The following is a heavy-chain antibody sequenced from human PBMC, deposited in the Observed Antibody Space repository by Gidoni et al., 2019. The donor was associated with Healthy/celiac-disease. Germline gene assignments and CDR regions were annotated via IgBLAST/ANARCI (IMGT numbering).Heavy chain of an antibody. CDR2: IYYSGST. CDR1: GGSISSSSYY. Sequence: QLQLQESGPGLVKPSETLSLTCTVSGGSISSSSYYWGWIRQPPGKGLEWIGSIYYSGSTYYNPSLKSRVTISVDTSKNQFSLKLSSVTAADTAVYYCARQALPAAPKERTPFYAFDIWGQGTMVTVSS. V-gene: IGHV4-39*01. J-gene: IGHJ3*02. D-gene: IGHD2-2*01. CDR3: ARQALPAAPKERTPFYAFDI.